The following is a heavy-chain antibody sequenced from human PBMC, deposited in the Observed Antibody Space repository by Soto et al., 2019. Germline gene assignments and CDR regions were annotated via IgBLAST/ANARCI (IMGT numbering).Heavy chain of an antibody. CDR2: ISSSSSTI. V-gene: IGHV3-48*01. CDR1: GFTFSSYS. Sequence: GGSLRLSCAASGFTFSSYSMNWVRQAPGKGLEWVSYISSSSSTIYYADSVKGRFTISRDNAKNSLYLQMNSLRAEDTAVYYCARERHGDTGFYYGSDNSHFDYWGQGTLVTVSS. J-gene: IGHJ4*02. CDR3: ARERHGDTGFYYGSDNSHFDY. D-gene: IGHD3-10*01.